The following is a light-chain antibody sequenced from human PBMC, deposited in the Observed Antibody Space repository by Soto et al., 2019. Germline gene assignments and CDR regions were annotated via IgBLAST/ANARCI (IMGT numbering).Light chain of an antibody. CDR2: HAS. Sequence: EIVLTQSPGTLSLSPGERATLSCRASESIDNNFLAWYQQKPGQAPRFLIYHASSRATGIPNRFSGSGSGTDFTLTISRLEPEDFAVYYCQQYGSAPPTFGPGTEVDVK. CDR1: ESIDNNF. J-gene: IGKJ3*01. CDR3: QQYGSAPPT. V-gene: IGKV3-20*01.